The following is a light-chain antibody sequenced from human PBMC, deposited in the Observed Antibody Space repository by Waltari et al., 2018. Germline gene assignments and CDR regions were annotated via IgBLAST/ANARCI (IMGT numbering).Light chain of an antibody. CDR2: WAS. CDR3: QQYYSART. CDR1: QSVLYSSNNKNY. J-gene: IGKJ1*01. V-gene: IGKV4-1*01. Sequence: DIVMTESPDSLAVSLGERVPLHCKSSQSVLYSSNNKNYLAWYQQKPEQPPKLLISWASTRESGVPDRFSGGGSGTDFTLTISSLQAEDVAVYCCQQYYSARTFGQGTKVEI.